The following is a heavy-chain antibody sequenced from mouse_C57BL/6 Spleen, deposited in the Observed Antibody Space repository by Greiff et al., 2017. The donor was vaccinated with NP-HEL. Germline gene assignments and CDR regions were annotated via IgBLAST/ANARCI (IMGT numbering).Heavy chain of an antibody. D-gene: IGHD1-1*01. V-gene: IGHV1-55*01. CDR1: GYTFTSYW. CDR2: LYPGSGST. Sequence: QVQLQQPGAELVKPGASVKMSCKASGYTFTSYWITWVKQRPGQGLEWIGDLYPGSGSTNYNEKFKSKATLTVDTSSSTAYMQLSSLTSEDSAVYYCARAYYYGSSQAWFAYWGQGTLVTVSA. J-gene: IGHJ3*01. CDR3: ARAYYYGSSQAWFAY.